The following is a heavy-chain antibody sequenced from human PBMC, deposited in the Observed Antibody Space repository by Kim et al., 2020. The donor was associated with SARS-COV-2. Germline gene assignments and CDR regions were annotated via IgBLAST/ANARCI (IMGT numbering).Heavy chain of an antibody. CDR2: SSSGTTK. CDR3: TARLDF. V-gene: IGHV3-48*03. J-gene: IGHJ4*02. Sequence: SSSGTTKYYTDSVKGRFTIARDNAKNSVYLQMNSLRAEDTAVYYCTARLDFWGQGALVIVSS.